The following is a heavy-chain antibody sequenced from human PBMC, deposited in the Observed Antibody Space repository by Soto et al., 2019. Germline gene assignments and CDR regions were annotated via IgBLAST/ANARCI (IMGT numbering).Heavy chain of an antibody. J-gene: IGHJ4*02. CDR2: IYYSGST. CDR1: GGSISSSSYY. CDR3: ARGVGSSWYHSFDY. D-gene: IGHD6-13*01. Sequence: SETLSLTCTVSGGSISSSSYYWGWIRQPPGKGLEWIGSIYYSGSTYYNPSLKSRVTISVDTSKNQFSLKLSSVTAADTAVYYCARGVGSSWYHSFDYWGQGTLVTVSS. V-gene: IGHV4-39*01.